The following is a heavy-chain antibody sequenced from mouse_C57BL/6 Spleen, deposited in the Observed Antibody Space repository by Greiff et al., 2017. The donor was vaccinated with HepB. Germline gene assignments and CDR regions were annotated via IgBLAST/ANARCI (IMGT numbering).Heavy chain of an antibody. CDR1: GYTFTSYW. J-gene: IGHJ2*01. CDR2: IYPSDSET. CDR3: ARSGDCYYVGKFFDY. Sequence: VQLQQSGAELVRPGSSVKLSCKASGYTFTSYWMDWVKQRPGQGLEWIGNIYPSDSETHYNQKFKDKATLTVDKSSSTAYMQLSSLTSEDSAVYYGARSGDCYYVGKFFDYWGQGTTLTVSS. V-gene: IGHV1-61*01. D-gene: IGHD2-3*01.